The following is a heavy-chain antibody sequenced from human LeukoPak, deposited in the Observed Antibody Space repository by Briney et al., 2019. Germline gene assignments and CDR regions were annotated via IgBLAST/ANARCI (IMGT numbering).Heavy chain of an antibody. Sequence: ASVKVSCKASGGTFSSYAISWVRQAPGQGLEWMGGIIPIFGTANYAQKLQGRVTMTTDTSTSTAYMELRSLRSDDTAVYYCARTPGYCSGGSCFWFDPWGQGTLVTVSS. J-gene: IGHJ5*02. CDR1: GGTFSSYA. D-gene: IGHD2-15*01. V-gene: IGHV1-69*05. CDR2: IIPIFGTA. CDR3: ARTPGYCSGGSCFWFDP.